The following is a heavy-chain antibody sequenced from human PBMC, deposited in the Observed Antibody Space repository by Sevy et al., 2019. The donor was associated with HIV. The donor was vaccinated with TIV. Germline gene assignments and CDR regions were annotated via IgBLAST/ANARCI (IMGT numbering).Heavy chain of an antibody. V-gene: IGHV3-7*03. J-gene: IGHJ6*02. D-gene: IGHD1-26*01. CDR3: ARDCNSATCLWGLDV. CDR2: IKGGGSGK. Sequence: GGSLRLSCAASGFTFSHYWMTWVRQAPGKGPEWVANIKGGGSGKYYVDSVRGRFTISRDNAKNSLYLQMNSLRGEDTALYYCARDCNSATCLWGLDVWGQGTTVTVSS. CDR1: GFTFSHYW.